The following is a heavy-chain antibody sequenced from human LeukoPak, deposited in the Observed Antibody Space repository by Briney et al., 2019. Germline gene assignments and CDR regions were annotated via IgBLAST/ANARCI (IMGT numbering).Heavy chain of an antibody. CDR3: ARSRLAYGGNSPGGY. CDR2: ISAYNGNT. J-gene: IGHJ4*02. V-gene: IGHV1-18*01. Sequence: ASVKVSCKASGYTFTSYGISWVRQAPGQGLEWMGWISAYNGNTNYAQKLQGRVTMTTDTSTSTAYMELRSLRSDDTAVYYCARSRLAYGGNSPGGYWGQGTLATASS. D-gene: IGHD4-23*01. CDR1: GYTFTSYG.